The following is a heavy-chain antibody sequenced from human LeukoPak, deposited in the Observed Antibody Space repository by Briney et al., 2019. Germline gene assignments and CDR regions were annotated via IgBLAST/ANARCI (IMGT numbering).Heavy chain of an antibody. Sequence: GGSLRLSCAASGFTFSSYWMHWVRQAPGKGLVWVSRINSDGSSTSYADSVKGRFTISRDNAKNTLYLQMNSLRAEDTAVYYCARGKKGLYYYYGMDVWGQGTTATVSS. CDR2: INSDGSST. V-gene: IGHV3-74*01. CDR3: ARGKKGLYYYYGMDV. J-gene: IGHJ6*02. D-gene: IGHD3-16*01. CDR1: GFTFSSYW.